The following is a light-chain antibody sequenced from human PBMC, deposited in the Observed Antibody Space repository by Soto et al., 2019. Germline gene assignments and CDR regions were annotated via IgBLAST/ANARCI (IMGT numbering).Light chain of an antibody. CDR2: DAS. CDR3: QQYNSFWT. Sequence: DIQMTQSPSTLSASVGDRVTITCRASQSISTWLAWYQQKPGKAPKLLIYDASNLESGVPSRFSGSGSGTEFTLTICSLQPEDLATYYCQQYNSFWTFGQGTKVEIK. J-gene: IGKJ1*01. CDR1: QSISTW. V-gene: IGKV1-5*01.